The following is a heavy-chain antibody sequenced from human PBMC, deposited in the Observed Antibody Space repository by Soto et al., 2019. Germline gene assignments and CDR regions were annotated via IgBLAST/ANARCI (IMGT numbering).Heavy chain of an antibody. D-gene: IGHD6-19*01. J-gene: IGHJ6*03. CDR3: ARYPDIAVAGLPSGYMDV. CDR2: INHSGST. Sequence: QVQLQQWGAGLLKPSETLSLTCAVYGGSFSGYYWSWIRQPPGKGLEWIGEINHSGSTNYNPSLKSRVIITVDTSKNQFSLNLSSVTAADTAVYYGARYPDIAVAGLPSGYMDVWGKGTTVTVSS. V-gene: IGHV4-34*01. CDR1: GGSFSGYY.